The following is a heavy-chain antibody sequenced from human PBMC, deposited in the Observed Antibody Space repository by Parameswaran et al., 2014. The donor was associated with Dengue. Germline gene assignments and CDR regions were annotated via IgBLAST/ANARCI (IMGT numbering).Heavy chain of an antibody. CDR3: ARAIEKYSSWASKFYYFDY. CDR2: INHSGST. Sequence: SQTLSLTCAVYGGSFSGYYWSWIRQPPGKGLEWIGEINHSGSTNYNPSLKSRVTISVDTSKNQFSLKLSSVTAADTAVYYCARAIEKYSSWASKFYYFDYWGQGTLVTVSS. CDR1: GGSFSGYY. J-gene: IGHJ4*02. V-gene: IGHV4-34*01. D-gene: IGHD6-6*01.